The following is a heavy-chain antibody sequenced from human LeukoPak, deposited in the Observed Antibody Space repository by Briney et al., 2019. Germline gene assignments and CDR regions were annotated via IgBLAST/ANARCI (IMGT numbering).Heavy chain of an antibody. Sequence: AGSLRLSCAASGFTSSDYYMSWIRQAPGKGLEWISYINSSGSTIYCADSVKGPFTISRDNAKIALYLQMNSLRAEDTAVYYCARDGPYYYASSGLSYFDYWGQGTLVTVSS. D-gene: IGHD3-22*01. CDR3: ARDGPYYYASSGLSYFDY. J-gene: IGHJ4*02. CDR2: INSSGSTI. V-gene: IGHV3-11*01. CDR1: GFTSSDYY.